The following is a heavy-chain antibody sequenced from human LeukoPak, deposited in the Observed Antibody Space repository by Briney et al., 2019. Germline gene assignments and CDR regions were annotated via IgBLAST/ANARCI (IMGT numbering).Heavy chain of an antibody. CDR3: ASPNDYSNYEFYAFDI. J-gene: IGHJ3*02. D-gene: IGHD3-3*01. Sequence: GASVKVSCKASGYTFTGYYMHWVRQAPGQGLEWMGWINPNSGGTNYAQKFQGRVTMTRDTSISTAYMELSRLRSDDTAVYYCASPNDYSNYEFYAFDIWGQGTMVTVSS. CDR1: GYTFTGYY. V-gene: IGHV1-2*02. CDR2: INPNSGGT.